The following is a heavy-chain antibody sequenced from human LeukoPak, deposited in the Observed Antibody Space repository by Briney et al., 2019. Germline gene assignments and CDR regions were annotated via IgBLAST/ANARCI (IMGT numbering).Heavy chain of an antibody. Sequence: SQTLALTCTVSGGSICSGGYYWSWIRQHPGKGLEWIGYIYYSGSTYYNPSLKSRVTISVDTSKNQFSLKLSSVTAADTAVYYCASSAAAGTFWFDPWGQGTLVTVSS. CDR1: GGSICSGGYY. D-gene: IGHD6-13*01. V-gene: IGHV4-31*03. J-gene: IGHJ5*02. CDR2: IYYSGST. CDR3: ASSAAAGTFWFDP.